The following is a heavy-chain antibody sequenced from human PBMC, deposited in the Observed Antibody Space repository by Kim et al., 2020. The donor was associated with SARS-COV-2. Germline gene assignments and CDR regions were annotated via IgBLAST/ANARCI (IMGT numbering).Heavy chain of an antibody. CDR3: ARDLLVGATSYGMDV. V-gene: IGHV3-33*01. D-gene: IGHD1-26*01. CDR1: GFTFSSYG. J-gene: IGHJ6*02. Sequence: GGSLRLSCAASGFTFSSYGMNWVRQAPGKGLEWVSVIRNDGSNKNYADSVKGRFTISRDNAKNTLYLQMNSLRAEDTAVYYCARDLLVGATSYGMDVWGQGTTVTVSS. CDR2: IRNDGSNK.